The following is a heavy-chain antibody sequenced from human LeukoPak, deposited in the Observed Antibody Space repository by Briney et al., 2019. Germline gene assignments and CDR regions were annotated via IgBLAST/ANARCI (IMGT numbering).Heavy chain of an antibody. CDR1: GFTFNNYA. V-gene: IGHV3-23*01. CDR2: ISGGGGST. J-gene: IGHJ6*02. Sequence: GGSLRLSCAASGFTFNNYAMSWVRQAPGKGLEWVSGISGGGGSTYSADSVKGRFTISRDNSKNTLYLQMNSLRAEDTAIYYCAKHRLAPSYYYYYGMDVWGQGTTVTVSS. D-gene: IGHD6-19*01. CDR3: AKHRLAPSYYYYYGMDV.